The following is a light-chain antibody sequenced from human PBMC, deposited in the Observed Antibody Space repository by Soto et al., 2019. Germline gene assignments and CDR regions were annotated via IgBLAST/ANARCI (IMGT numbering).Light chain of an antibody. V-gene: IGKV3D-15*01. Sequence: EVVLTQSPATLSLSPGERATLSCRASENVRTFVDWYQQKPGQAPRLLIYGASNRATGIPARFSGSGSGTEFTLTISSLQPEDFAVYYCQQYNTWRSISFGQGTRLEIK. CDR2: GAS. J-gene: IGKJ5*01. CDR3: QQYNTWRSIS. CDR1: ENVRTF.